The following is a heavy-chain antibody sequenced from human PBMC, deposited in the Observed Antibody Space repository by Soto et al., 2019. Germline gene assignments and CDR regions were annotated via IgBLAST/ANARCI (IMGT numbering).Heavy chain of an antibody. J-gene: IGHJ3*02. D-gene: IGHD6-13*01. V-gene: IGHV1-69*13. CDR2: IIPIFGTA. CDR3: ARGTDSSSWYGDVFDI. Sequence: SVKVSCKASGGTFSSYAISWVRQAPGQGLEWMGGIIPIFGTANYAQKFQGRVTITADESTSTAYMERSSLRSEDTAVFFCARGTDSSSWYGDVFDIGGKGTMVPVSS. CDR1: GGTFSSYA.